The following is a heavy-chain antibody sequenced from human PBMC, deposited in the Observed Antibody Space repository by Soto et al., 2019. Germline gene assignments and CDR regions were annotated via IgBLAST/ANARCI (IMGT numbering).Heavy chain of an antibody. CDR1: GGSFRGYY. CDR3: ARARVLGGVILGDHYYYYMDV. D-gene: IGHD3-16*01. J-gene: IGHJ6*03. CDR2: INHSGST. V-gene: IGHV4-34*01. Sequence: QVQLQQWGAGLLKPSETLSLTCSVYGGSFRGYYWSWIRQPPGKGLEWIGEINHSGSTNYNPSLKSRVTISVDTSKNQLSLKLSSVTAADTAVYYCARARVLGGVILGDHYYYYMDVWGKGTTVTVAS.